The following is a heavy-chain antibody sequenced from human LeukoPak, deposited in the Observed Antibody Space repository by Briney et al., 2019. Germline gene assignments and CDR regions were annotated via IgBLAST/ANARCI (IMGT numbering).Heavy chain of an antibody. CDR3: ARLIGSYDSSGYFKYNAFDI. CDR2: LYISGST. D-gene: IGHD3-22*01. V-gene: IGHV4-4*07. Sequence: PSETLSLTCTVSGASISGYYYNWIRQTAGRGLEWIGRLYISGSTDYNPSLKSRVTISVDTSKNQFSLKLSSVTAADTAVYYCARLIGSYDSSGYFKYNAFDIWGQGTMVPVSS. CDR1: GASISGYY. J-gene: IGHJ3*02.